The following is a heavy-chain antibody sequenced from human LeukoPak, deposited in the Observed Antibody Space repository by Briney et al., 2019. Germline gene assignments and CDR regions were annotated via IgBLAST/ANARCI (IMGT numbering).Heavy chain of an antibody. CDR3: ARGVGIGYCNGGSCYFRGYFDY. D-gene: IGHD2-15*01. CDR1: GDTFNSYY. V-gene: IGHV1-46*02. Sequence: ASVKVSCNASGDTFNSYYMHWVRQPPGQGLERMGIINPSGSTTNYAQQFQGRVTMTRDTSTSTVYMELSSLRSEDTAVYYCARGVGIGYCNGGSCYFRGYFDYWGQGTLVTVSS. J-gene: IGHJ4*02. CDR2: INPSGSTT.